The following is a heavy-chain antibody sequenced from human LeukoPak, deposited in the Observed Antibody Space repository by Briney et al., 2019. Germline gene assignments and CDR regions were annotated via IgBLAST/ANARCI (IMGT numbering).Heavy chain of an antibody. V-gene: IGHV1-69*04. J-gene: IGHJ4*02. D-gene: IGHD3-9*01. CDR2: IIPILGIA. CDR3: ARARRAISLFYYFDY. Sequence: SVKVSCKASGGTFSSYAISWVRQAPGQGLEWMGRIIPILGIANYAQKFQGRVTITADKSTSTAYMELGSLRSEDTAVYYCARARRAISLFYYFDYWGQGTLVTVSS. CDR1: GGTFSSYA.